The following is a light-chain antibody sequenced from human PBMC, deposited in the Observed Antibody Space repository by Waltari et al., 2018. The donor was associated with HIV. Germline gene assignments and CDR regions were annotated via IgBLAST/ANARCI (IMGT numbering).Light chain of an antibody. CDR2: INIDGSH. CDR3: QTWGTVVI. Sequence: QFVVTQSPSASASLGASVKLTCTLDSGLILNAIAWRRQQRGRGPRFVMKINIDGSHTKGDGIPDRFSGSSSGAERYLIISSLQSEDEADYYCQTWGTVVIFGGGTKLTVL. CDR1: SGLILNA. J-gene: IGLJ2*01. V-gene: IGLV4-69*01.